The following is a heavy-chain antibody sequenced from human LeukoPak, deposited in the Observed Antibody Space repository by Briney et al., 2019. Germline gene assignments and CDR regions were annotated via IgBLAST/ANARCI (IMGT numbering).Heavy chain of an antibody. CDR3: ATRGGDFWSGFEN. J-gene: IGHJ4*02. Sequence: ASVKVCCKVSGDSLTDLNIQWVRQAPGKGLECLGGFDPEQAKTIYAQNFQGRVTMTEDASTDTAYMELNSLKSEDTAVYYCATRGGDFWSGFENWGQGTLVTVSS. CDR1: GDSLTDLN. CDR2: FDPEQAKT. D-gene: IGHD3-3*01. V-gene: IGHV1-24*01.